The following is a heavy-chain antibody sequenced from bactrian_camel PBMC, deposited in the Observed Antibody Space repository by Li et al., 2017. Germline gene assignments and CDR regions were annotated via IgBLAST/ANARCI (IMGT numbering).Heavy chain of an antibody. CDR2: IYTGGGNI. D-gene: IGHD7*01. Sequence: HVQLVESGGGSVLAGGSLSLSCVVSGYSFTDNKNYVAWFRQAPGKEREGIAAIYTGGGNIVYADSVKGRFTISQDNAKNTLYLLMNNLNVEDTAVYYCAAGWQPRRSVLDRDDYIYWGQGTQDTVS. V-gene: IGHV3S54*01. CDR1: GYSFTDNK. J-gene: IGHJ4*01. CDR3: AAGWQPRRSVLDRDDYIY.